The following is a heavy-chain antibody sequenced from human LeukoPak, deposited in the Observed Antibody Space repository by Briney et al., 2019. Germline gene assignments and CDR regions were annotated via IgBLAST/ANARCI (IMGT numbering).Heavy chain of an antibody. CDR1: GGSCDDYY. V-gene: IGHV4-34*01. CDR3: ARGRDRSKAGDH. CDR2: IHPSEGF. D-gene: IGHD5-24*01. J-gene: IGHJ4*02. Sequence: SETLSLTCDVYGGSCDDYYCSWIRQPPGKGLQWIGEIHPSEGFYYNSSLVSRVTISIDPSKTHFSLRLASVTAADTAFYYCARGRDRSKAGDHWGQGSLVTVSS.